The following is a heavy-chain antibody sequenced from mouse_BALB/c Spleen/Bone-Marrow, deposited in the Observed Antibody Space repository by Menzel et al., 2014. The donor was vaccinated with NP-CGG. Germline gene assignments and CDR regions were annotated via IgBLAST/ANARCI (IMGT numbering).Heavy chain of an antibody. D-gene: IGHD1-1*01. J-gene: IGHJ3*01. V-gene: IGHV14-3*02. CDR3: AFYYYGSSLFAY. CDR2: IDPANGNA. CDR1: GFNIKDTY. Sequence: EVKLVESGAELVKPGASVKLSCTASGFNIKDTYMHWVKQRPEQGLEWIGRIDPANGNAKYDPKFQGKATITADTSSNTAYLQLSNLTSEDTAVYYCAFYYYGSSLFAYWGQGTLVTVSA.